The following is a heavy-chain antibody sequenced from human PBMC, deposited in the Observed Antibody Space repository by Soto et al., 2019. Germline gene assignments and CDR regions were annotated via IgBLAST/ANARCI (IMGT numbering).Heavy chain of an antibody. CDR1: GGSFSGYY. V-gene: IGHV4-34*01. Sequence: SETLSLTCAVYGGSFSGYYWSGFRQPPGKGLEWIGEINHSGSTNYNPSLKSRVTISVDTSKNQFSLKLTSVTAADTAMYYCARGGRSAYYYYMGVWGKGTTVTVSS. CDR3: ARGGRSAYYYYMGV. J-gene: IGHJ6*03. CDR2: INHSGST.